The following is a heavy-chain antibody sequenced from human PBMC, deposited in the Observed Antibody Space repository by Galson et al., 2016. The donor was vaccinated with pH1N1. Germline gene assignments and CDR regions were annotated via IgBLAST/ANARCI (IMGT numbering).Heavy chain of an antibody. Sequence: SLRLSCAGSGYRFEEYAMHWVRQSPEKGLEWVAGIYGGSARIDYADSVKGRFTISRDDAKKSLFLQMNNLRSEDTALYYYAKDKAGDLDSWGPGTLVTVSS. CDR3: AKDKAGDLDS. CDR1: GYRFEEYA. CDR2: IYGGSARI. J-gene: IGHJ4*02. D-gene: IGHD3-10*01. V-gene: IGHV3-9*01.